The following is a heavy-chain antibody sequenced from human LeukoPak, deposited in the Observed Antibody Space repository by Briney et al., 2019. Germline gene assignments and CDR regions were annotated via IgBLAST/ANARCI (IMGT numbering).Heavy chain of an antibody. CDR1: GGSISSYY. CDR2: ICDSGST. CDR3: ARHSICFDP. Sequence: SETLSLTCTVSGGSISSYYWSWIRQPPGKGLEWIGYICDSGSTNYNPSLKSRVTISVDTSKNQFSLKLTSVTAADTAVYYCARHSICFDPWGKGTLVTVSS. J-gene: IGHJ5*02. V-gene: IGHV4-59*08.